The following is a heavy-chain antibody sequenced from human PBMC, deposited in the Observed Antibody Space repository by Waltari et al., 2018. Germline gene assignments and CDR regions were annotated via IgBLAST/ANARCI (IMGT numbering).Heavy chain of an antibody. CDR1: GFSFSTYW. J-gene: IGHJ6*02. CDR3: VRSAFMDV. V-gene: IGHV3-74*01. CDR2: IKSDGSRT. Sequence: EVQLVESGGGLVQRGGSLRLYCAAAGFSFSTYWMSWARQAPGEGLVCVSRIKSDGSRTTYADSVKGRFTTSRDNARNTLYLQMNSLRADDTAVYYCVRSAFMDVWGQGTTVTVSS.